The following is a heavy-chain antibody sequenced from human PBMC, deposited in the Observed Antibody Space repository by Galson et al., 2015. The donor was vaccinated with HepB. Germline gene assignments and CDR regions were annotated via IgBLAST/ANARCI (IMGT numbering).Heavy chain of an antibody. CDR3: ARGGVYYYDSSGYYYGDYILDY. D-gene: IGHD3-22*01. V-gene: IGHV3-33*01. Sequence: SLRLSCAASGFTFSSYGMHWVRQAPGKGLEWVAVIWYDGSNKYYADSVKGRFTISRDNSKNTLYLQMNSLRAEDTAVYYCARGGVYYYDSSGYYYGDYILDYWGQGTLVTVSS. CDR1: GFTFSSYG. CDR2: IWYDGSNK. J-gene: IGHJ4*02.